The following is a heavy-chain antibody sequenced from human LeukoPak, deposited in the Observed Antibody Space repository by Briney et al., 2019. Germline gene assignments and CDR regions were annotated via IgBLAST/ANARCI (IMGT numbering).Heavy chain of an antibody. Sequence: GGSLRLSCAASGFTFSSFAMTWVRQAPGKGLEWVSSISGSGGSTYYADSVQGRFTISRDNAKNSLYLQMNSLRAEDTAVYYCARVVAVAGTDYWYFDLWGRGTLVTVSS. CDR3: ARVVAVAGTDYWYFDL. J-gene: IGHJ2*01. V-gene: IGHV3-23*01. CDR2: ISGSGGST. D-gene: IGHD6-19*01. CDR1: GFTFSSFA.